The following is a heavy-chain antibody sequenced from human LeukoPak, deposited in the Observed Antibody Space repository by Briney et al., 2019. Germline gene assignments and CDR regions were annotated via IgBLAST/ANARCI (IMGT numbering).Heavy chain of an antibody. D-gene: IGHD3-10*01. CDR1: GGSISSYY. CDR3: ARRNVVRGVMAGFDP. Sequence: SETLSLTCTVSGGSISSYYWSWIRQPPGKGLEWIGYIYYSGSTNYNPSLKSRVTISVDTSKNQFPLKLSSVTAADTAVYYCARRNVVRGVMAGFDPWGQGTLVTVSS. J-gene: IGHJ5*02. V-gene: IGHV4-59*08. CDR2: IYYSGST.